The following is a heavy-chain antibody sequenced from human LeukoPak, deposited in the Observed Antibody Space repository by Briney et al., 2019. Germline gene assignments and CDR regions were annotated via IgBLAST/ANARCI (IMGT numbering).Heavy chain of an antibody. CDR1: GFTFSNYW. Sequence: GGSLRLSCEGSGFTFSNYWMGWVRQAPGKGLEWVANIKQDGSEKYYVDSVKGRFTISRDNAKNSLYLQMNSLRAEDTAVYYCARARGGYSYYMDVWGKGTTVTVSS. CDR3: ARARGGYSYYMDV. V-gene: IGHV3-7*01. J-gene: IGHJ6*03. CDR2: IKQDGSEK.